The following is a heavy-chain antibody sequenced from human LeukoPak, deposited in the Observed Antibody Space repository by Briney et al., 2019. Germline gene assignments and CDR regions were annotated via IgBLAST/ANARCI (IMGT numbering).Heavy chain of an antibody. J-gene: IGHJ4*02. Sequence: ASVKVSCKASGYTFTSYDINWVRQATGQGLEWMGWMNPNSGNTGYAQKFRGRVTITRNTSISTAYMELSSLRSEDTAVYYCAVHPRPSGSYPSGWGQGTLVTVSS. CDR3: AVHPRPSGSYPSG. CDR1: GYTFTSYD. D-gene: IGHD1-26*01. CDR2: MNPNSGNT. V-gene: IGHV1-8*03.